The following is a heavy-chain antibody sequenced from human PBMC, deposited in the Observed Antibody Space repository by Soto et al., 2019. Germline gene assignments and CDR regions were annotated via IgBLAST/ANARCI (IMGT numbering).Heavy chain of an antibody. V-gene: IGHV3-30*03. CDR2: MSYDGSAK. J-gene: IGHJ4*02. D-gene: IGHD3-10*02. CDR1: GFIFSTNG. Sequence: QVQLVESGGGVVQPGRSLRLSCEASGFIFSTNGMHWVRQAPGKGLEWVAFMSYDGSAKFLADSVKGRFTISRDNSKSTLFLHMSSLRAEDTAMYYCAIVRVADSPLDHWGQGTLVTVSS. CDR3: AIVRVADSPLDH.